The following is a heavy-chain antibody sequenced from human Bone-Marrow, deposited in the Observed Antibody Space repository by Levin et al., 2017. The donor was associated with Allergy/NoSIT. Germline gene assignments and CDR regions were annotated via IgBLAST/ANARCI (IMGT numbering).Heavy chain of an antibody. V-gene: IGHV4-34*01. CDR2: INHGGGT. CDR1: GGSFGGYY. CDR3: ATLAAVWWAFDY. Sequence: SETLSLTCAVYGGSFGGYYWSWIRQPPGKGLEWIGEINHGGGTNYNPSLKSRVTISVDTSKNHFSLKLTSVTAADTAVYYCATLAAVWWAFDYWCRGTLVTVSS. D-gene: IGHD1-26*01. J-gene: IGHJ4*02.